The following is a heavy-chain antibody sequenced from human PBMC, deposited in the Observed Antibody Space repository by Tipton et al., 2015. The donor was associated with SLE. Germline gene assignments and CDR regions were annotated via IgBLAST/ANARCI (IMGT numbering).Heavy chain of an antibody. Sequence: TLSLTCTVSGGSINSGDHYWSWIRQPPGKGLEWIGYIYYSGSVYYNPSLKSRVFMSVDSSKNQFSLRLSSVTAADTAVYYCARGYGDTGYWGQGTLVTVSS. CDR3: ARGYGDTGY. V-gene: IGHV4-30-4*01. CDR1: GGSINSGDHY. CDR2: IYYSGSV. J-gene: IGHJ4*02. D-gene: IGHD4-17*01.